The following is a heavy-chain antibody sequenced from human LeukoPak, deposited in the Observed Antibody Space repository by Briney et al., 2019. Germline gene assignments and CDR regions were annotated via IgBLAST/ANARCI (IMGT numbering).Heavy chain of an antibody. J-gene: IGHJ4*02. CDR1: GGSISSSSYY. V-gene: IGHV4-39*07. CDR2: IYYSGST. CDR3: ARDFLRGQGYCSSTSCYKGIDY. Sequence: SETLSLTCTVSGGSISSSSYYWGWIRQPPGKGLEWIGSIYYSGSTYYNPSLKSRVTISVDTSKNQFSLKLSSVTAADTAVYYCARDFLRGQGYCSSTSCYKGIDYWGQGTLVTVSS. D-gene: IGHD2-2*02.